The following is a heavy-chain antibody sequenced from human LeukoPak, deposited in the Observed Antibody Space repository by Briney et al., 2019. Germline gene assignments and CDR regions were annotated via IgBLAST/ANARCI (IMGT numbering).Heavy chain of an antibody. V-gene: IGHV4-4*02. D-gene: IGHD2-2*01. J-gene: IGHJ4*02. CDR2: IYHSGST. Sequence: SETLSLTCAVSGGSISSSNWWTWVRQPPGKGLEWIGEIYHSGSTHYNPSLKSRVTISVDKSKNQFSLILSSVTAADTAVYYCALHGVPVFDSWGQGTLVTVSS. CDR1: GGSISSSNW. CDR3: ALHGVPVFDS.